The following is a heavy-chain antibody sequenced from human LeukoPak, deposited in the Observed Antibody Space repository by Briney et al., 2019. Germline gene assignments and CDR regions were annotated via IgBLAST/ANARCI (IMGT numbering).Heavy chain of an antibody. CDR3: ARGRCSGSYPGTF. D-gene: IGHD1-26*01. Sequence: KPSETLSLTCTVSGGSITSYYWSWIRQPPGKGLEWIGYIYFRGSTNYNPSLKSRVTISVDTSKNQFSLKLSSVTAADTAVYYCARGRCSGSYPGTFWGQGTLVTVSS. CDR1: GGSITSYY. V-gene: IGHV4-59*01. J-gene: IGHJ4*02. CDR2: IYFRGST.